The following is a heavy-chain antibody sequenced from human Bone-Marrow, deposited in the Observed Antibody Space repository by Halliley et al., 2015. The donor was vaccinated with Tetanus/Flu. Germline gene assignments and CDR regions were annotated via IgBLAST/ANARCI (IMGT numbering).Heavy chain of an antibody. CDR2: ISGSGGTT. J-gene: IGHJ4*02. Sequence: CAASGFTFSKHAVSWVRRAPGKGLEWVSSISGSGGTTFFADSVRGRFTISRDNSKNTLYLEMNSLRDEDTAVYYCAKDRVIVGASDFDYWGQGTQVTVSS. V-gene: IGHV3-23*01. CDR3: AKDRVIVGASDFDY. CDR1: GFTFSKHA. D-gene: IGHD1-26*01.